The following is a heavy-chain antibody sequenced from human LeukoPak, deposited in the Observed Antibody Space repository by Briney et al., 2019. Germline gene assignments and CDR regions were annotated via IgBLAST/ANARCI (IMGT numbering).Heavy chain of an antibody. J-gene: IGHJ4*02. V-gene: IGHV4-4*07. D-gene: IGHD3-22*01. CDR3: ARGRYDSRGFDY. CDR2: IYTSGTT. Sequence: SETLSLTCTVSGDSISSYYWSWIRQPAGKGLEWIGRIYTSGTTNYNPSLKSRVTISVDTSKNQFSLKLSSVTAADTAVYYCARGRYDSRGFDYWGQGTLVTVSS. CDR1: GDSISSYY.